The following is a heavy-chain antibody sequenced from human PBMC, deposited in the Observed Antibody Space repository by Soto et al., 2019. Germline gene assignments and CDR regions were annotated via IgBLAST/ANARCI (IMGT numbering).Heavy chain of an antibody. D-gene: IGHD4-4*01. J-gene: IGHJ4*02. CDR2: IYPTGST. Sequence: PSETLSLTCTVSGGSIPYSYWTWVRPPPGGGLEWIGYIYPTGSTTTHPPLTSRVTISVDTPKNQFALTLPAVTAADTAVYYFARVRKDYPNYFADYWGQGTLVTVSS. CDR3: ARVRKDYPNYFADY. CDR1: GGSIPYSY. V-gene: IGHV4-59*01.